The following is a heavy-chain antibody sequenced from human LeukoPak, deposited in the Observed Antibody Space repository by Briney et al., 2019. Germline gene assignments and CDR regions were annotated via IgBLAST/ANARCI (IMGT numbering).Heavy chain of an antibody. CDR1: GYTFTSYY. D-gene: IGHD1-7*01. V-gene: IGHV1-46*01. Sequence: ASVKVPCKASGYTFTSYYMHWVRQAPGQGLEWMGIINPSGGSTSYAQKFQGRVTMTRDMSTSTVYMELSSLRSEDTAVYYCARGNWNYAFDIWGQGTMVTVSS. CDR2: INPSGGST. J-gene: IGHJ3*02. CDR3: ARGNWNYAFDI.